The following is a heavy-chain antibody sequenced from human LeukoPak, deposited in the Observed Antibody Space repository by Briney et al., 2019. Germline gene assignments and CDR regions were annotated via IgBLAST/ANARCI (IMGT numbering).Heavy chain of an antibody. Sequence: SETLSLTCTVSGGSISSGGYYWSWIRQHPGKGLEWIGYIYYSGSTYNTPSLKNRVTISVATSKNQFSLRLSSVTAVDTAVYYCARGGGGYSWYFDLWGRGTLVTVSS. D-gene: IGHD5-12*01. CDR3: ARGGGGYSWYFDL. J-gene: IGHJ2*01. CDR2: IYYSGST. V-gene: IGHV4-31*03. CDR1: GGSISSGGYY.